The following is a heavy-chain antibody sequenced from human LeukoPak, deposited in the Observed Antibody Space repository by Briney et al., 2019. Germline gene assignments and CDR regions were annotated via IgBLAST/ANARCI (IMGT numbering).Heavy chain of an antibody. CDR3: AKDLQWELPRGDALDI. CDR2: INPKSGGT. D-gene: IGHD1-26*01. Sequence: ASVKVSCKASGYTFTDHYMHWVRQAPGQGLEWMGWINPKSGGTNYAQNFQGRVTMTRNTSISTAYMELSRLRSDDTAVYYCAKDLQWELPRGDALDIWGQGTMVTVSS. V-gene: IGHV1-2*02. CDR1: GYTFTDHY. J-gene: IGHJ3*02.